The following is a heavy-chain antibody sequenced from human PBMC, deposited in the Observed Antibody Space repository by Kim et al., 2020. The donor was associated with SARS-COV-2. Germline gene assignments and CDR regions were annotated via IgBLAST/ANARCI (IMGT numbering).Heavy chain of an antibody. V-gene: IGHV3-21*01. CDR2: ISSSSSYI. J-gene: IGHJ6*02. CDR3: ARRDSSGWYENYYYYYGMDV. CDR1: GFTFSSYS. D-gene: IGHD6-19*01. Sequence: GGSLRLSCAASGFTFSSYSMNWVRQAPGKGLEWVSSISSSSSYIYYADSVKGRFTISRDNAKNSLYLQMNSLRAEDTAVYYCARRDSSGWYENYYYYYGMDVWGQGTTVTVSS.